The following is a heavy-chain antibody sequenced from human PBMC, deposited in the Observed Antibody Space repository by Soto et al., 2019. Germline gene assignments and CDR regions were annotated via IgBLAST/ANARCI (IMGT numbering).Heavy chain of an antibody. J-gene: IGHJ4*02. CDR1: GYTFTSYG. V-gene: IGHV1-18*01. Sequence: GASVKVSCKASGYTFTSYGISWVRQAPGQGLEWMGWISAYNGNTNYAQKLQGRVTMTTDTSTSTAYMELRSLRSDDTAVYYCARVKDYYDSSGYYGGRFLDYWGQGTLVTVSS. CDR2: ISAYNGNT. CDR3: ARVKDYYDSSGYYGGRFLDY. D-gene: IGHD3-22*01.